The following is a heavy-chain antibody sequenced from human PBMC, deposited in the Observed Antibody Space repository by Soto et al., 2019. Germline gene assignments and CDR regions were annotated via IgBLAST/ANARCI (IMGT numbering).Heavy chain of an antibody. CDR3: ARARPDIVQVVGATPGYYGMDV. V-gene: IGHV5-51*01. CDR1: GYSFPSDW. CDR2: IYPADSDT. J-gene: IGHJ6*02. D-gene: IGHD1-26*01. Sequence: PGESLKISCKGSGYSFPSDWIGWVRQMPGKGLEWMGSIYPADSDTRYSPAFQGQVTISADKSIRTAYLQWSSLRVEDAAVYYCARARPDIVQVVGATPGYYGMDVWGQGTTVTVSS.